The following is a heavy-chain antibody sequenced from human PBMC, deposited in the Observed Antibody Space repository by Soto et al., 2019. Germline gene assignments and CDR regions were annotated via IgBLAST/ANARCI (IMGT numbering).Heavy chain of an antibody. CDR3: ASTSNYYDSSGYDDAFDI. J-gene: IGHJ3*02. D-gene: IGHD3-22*01. CDR2: ISAYNGNT. V-gene: IGHV1-18*01. Sequence: ASVKVSCKASGYTFTSYGISWVRQAPGQGLEWMGWISAYNGNTNYAQKLQGRVTMTTDTSTSTAYMELRSLRSDDTAVHYCASTSNYYDSSGYDDAFDIWGQGTMVTVSS. CDR1: GYTFTSYG.